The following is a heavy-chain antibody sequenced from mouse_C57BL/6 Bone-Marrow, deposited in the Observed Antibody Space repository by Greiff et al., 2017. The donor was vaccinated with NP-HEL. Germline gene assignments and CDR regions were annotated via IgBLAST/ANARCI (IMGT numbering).Heavy chain of an antibody. J-gene: IGHJ3*01. V-gene: IGHV8-8*01. D-gene: IGHD2-5*01. Sequence: QVTLNVCGPGILQPSQTLSLTCSFSGFSLSTFGMGVGWIRQPSGQGLKWLAHLWWVDVKYYNPALKIRLSISNDTSKNQVVLKITNVDTAVAATYYCGRIAYYSNFLSYWGQGTLVTVSA. CDR3: GRIAYYSNFLSY. CDR2: LWWVDVK. CDR1: GFSLSTFGMG.